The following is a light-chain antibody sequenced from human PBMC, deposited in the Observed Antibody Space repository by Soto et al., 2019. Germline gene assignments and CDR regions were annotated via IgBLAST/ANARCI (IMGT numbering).Light chain of an antibody. J-gene: IGLJ1*01. Sequence: QSVLTQPPSASGTPGQRVTISCSGSTSNIGSKTVNWYRQLPGTAPKLLIYSNNQRPSGVPDRFSGSKSGTSASLAISGLQSEDEADYYCAAWDASLNGYVFGAGTKVTVL. CDR2: SNN. CDR1: TSNIGSKT. CDR3: AAWDASLNGYV. V-gene: IGLV1-44*01.